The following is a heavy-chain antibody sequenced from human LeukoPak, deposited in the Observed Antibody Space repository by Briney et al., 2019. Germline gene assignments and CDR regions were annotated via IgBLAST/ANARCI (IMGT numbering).Heavy chain of an antibody. V-gene: IGHV4-59*08. CDR1: GGSISSYF. CDR2: VYYTGST. D-gene: IGHD5-18*01. J-gene: IGHJ4*02. CDR3: ARSRGYIYGSDY. Sequence: SETLSLTCTVSGGSISSYFWTWIRQPPGKGLEWIGSVYYTGSTNYNPSLKSRVTISLDTSKNQYSLKLTSVTAADTAVYYCARSRGYIYGSDYWGQGTLVTVSS.